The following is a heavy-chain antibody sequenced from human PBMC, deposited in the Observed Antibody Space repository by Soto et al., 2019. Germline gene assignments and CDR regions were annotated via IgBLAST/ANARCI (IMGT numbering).Heavy chain of an antibody. Sequence: QVQLQESGPGLVKPSGTLSLTCAVSGGSISSSNWWSWVRPPPGKGLEWIGEIYHSGSTNYNPSLKGQVTISVDKSKNQFSLKLSTVTAADTAVYYCARKKAVAGTKGGFDPWGQGTLVTVSS. J-gene: IGHJ5*02. CDR3: ARKKAVAGTKGGFDP. V-gene: IGHV4-4*02. D-gene: IGHD6-19*01. CDR1: GGSISSSNW. CDR2: IYHSGST.